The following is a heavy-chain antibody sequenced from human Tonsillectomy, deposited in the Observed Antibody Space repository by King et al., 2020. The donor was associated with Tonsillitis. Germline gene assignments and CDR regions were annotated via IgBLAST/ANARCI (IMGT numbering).Heavy chain of an antibody. Sequence: VQLQESGPGLVKPSETLSLTCTVSGGSISSYYWSWLRQPAGKGLEWIGRIYTSGSTNYNPSLKSRVTMSVDTSKNQFSLKLSSVTAADTAVYYCARDLHYDFWSGYGNYFDYWGQGTLVTVSS. CDR2: IYTSGST. D-gene: IGHD3-3*01. CDR3: ARDLHYDFWSGYGNYFDY. V-gene: IGHV4-4*07. J-gene: IGHJ4*02. CDR1: GGSISSYY.